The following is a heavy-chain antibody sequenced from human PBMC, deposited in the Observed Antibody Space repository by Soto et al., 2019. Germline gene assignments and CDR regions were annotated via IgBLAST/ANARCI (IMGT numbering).Heavy chain of an antibody. Sequence: EVQLLESGGGLVQPGGSLRLSCAASGFTFSTYAMSWVRQAPGKGLEWVSTITTSGGNTYYADSVQGRFTISRDNSKNTLYLKMNSLRAEDTAVYYCAGRYCTNGVCYTNYYCYIDVWGKGTTVTVSS. D-gene: IGHD2-8*01. J-gene: IGHJ6*03. CDR2: ITTSGGNT. CDR3: AGRYCTNGVCYTNYYCYIDV. CDR1: GFTFSTYA. V-gene: IGHV3-23*01.